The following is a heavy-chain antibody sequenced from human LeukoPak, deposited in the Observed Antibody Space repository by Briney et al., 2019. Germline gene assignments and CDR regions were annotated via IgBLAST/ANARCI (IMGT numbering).Heavy chain of an antibody. Sequence: ASVKVSCKASGYTFTRSDMHRVRHAPGHGLEWMGWINTNSGGTNYAQKFPGRVTMTRDTLISRGYMERSRLRSDDTAVYYCARDAPYCSSTSCYDGWFDPWGQGTLVTVSS. D-gene: IGHD2-2*01. CDR2: INTNSGGT. V-gene: IGHV1-2*02. CDR3: ARDAPYCSSTSCYDGWFDP. J-gene: IGHJ5*02. CDR1: GYTFTRSD.